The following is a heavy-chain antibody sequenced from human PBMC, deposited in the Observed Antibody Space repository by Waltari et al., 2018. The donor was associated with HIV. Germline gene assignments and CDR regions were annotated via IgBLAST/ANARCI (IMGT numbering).Heavy chain of an antibody. CDR1: GGTFSSYA. Sequence: QVQLVQSGAEVKKPGSSVKVSCKASGGTFSSYAISWVRQAPGQGLEWMGRITPILGIANYARKFQGRVTITAEKSTSTAYMELSSLRSEDTAVYYCATSVVLLPPPTGHYWYFDLWGRGTLVTVSS. J-gene: IGHJ2*01. CDR3: ATSVVLLPPPTGHYWYFDL. CDR2: ITPILGIA. V-gene: IGHV1-69*04. D-gene: IGHD1-1*01.